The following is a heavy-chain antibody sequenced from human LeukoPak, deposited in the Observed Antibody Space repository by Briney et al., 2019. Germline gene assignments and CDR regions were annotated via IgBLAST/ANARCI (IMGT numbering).Heavy chain of an antibody. CDR1: GFTFSSYA. Sequence: GGSLRLSCAASGFTFSSYAMSWVRQAPGKGLEWVSAISGSGANTYYADSVKGRFTISRDNSKNTLYLQMNSLRAEDTAVYYCAKDLGYCSSTSCPMGGYWGQGTLVTVSS. CDR3: AKDLGYCSSTSCPMGGY. CDR2: ISGSGANT. J-gene: IGHJ4*02. D-gene: IGHD2-2*01. V-gene: IGHV3-23*01.